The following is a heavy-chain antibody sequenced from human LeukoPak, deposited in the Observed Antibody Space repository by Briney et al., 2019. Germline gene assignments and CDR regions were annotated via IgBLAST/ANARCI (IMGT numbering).Heavy chain of an antibody. CDR3: ASMTTVRAFDI. D-gene: IGHD4-11*01. V-gene: IGHV1-69*05. CDR1: GGTFSSYA. J-gene: IGHJ3*02. CDR2: IIPIFGTA. Sequence: GASVKVSCKASGGTFSSYAISWVRQAPGQGLEWMGGIIPIFGTANYAQKFQGRVTITTDESTSTAYMELSSLRSEDTAVHYCASMTTVRAFDIWGQGTMVTVSS.